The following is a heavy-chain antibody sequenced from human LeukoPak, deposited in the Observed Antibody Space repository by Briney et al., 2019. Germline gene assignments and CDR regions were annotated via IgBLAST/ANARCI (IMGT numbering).Heavy chain of an antibody. V-gene: IGHV3-66*01. D-gene: IGHD3-3*02. CDR1: GFTVGNNY. J-gene: IGHJ6*02. CDR2: IYSAGST. CDR3: AAFSHKGV. Sequence: GGSLRLSCAASGFTVGNNYMSWVGQAPGKGLEWVSFIYSAGSTYYADSVRGRFTISRDSSKNTLFLQLNSLRAEDTAVYYCAAFSHKGVWGQGTTVTVS.